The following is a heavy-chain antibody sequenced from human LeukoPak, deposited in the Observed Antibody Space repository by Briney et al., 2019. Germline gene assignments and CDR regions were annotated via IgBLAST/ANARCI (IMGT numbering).Heavy chain of an antibody. V-gene: IGHV1-8*01. CDR3: ARGPYYDILTGYYHYYYYGMDV. Sequence: ASVKVSCKASGYTFTCYDINWVRQATGQGLEWMGWMNPNSGNTGYAQKFQGRVTMTRNTSISTAYMELSSLRSEDTAVYYCARGPYYDILTGYYHYYYYGMDVWGQGTTVTVSS. CDR2: MNPNSGNT. J-gene: IGHJ6*02. CDR1: GYTFTCYD. D-gene: IGHD3-9*01.